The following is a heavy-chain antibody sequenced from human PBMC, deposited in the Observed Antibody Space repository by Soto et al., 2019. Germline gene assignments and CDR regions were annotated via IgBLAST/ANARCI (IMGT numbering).Heavy chain of an antibody. J-gene: IGHJ6*02. CDR2: IYYSGST. V-gene: IGHV4-39*01. Sequence: QLQLQESGPGLVKPSETLSLTCTVSGGSISSSSYYWGWIRQPPGKGLEWIGSIYYSGSTYYNPTLKSRVTISLDTSQNQFSLKLSSVTAADTAVYYCARLPRVRREGANYGMDVWGQGTTVTVSS. D-gene: IGHD3-10*02. CDR1: GGSISSSSYY. CDR3: ARLPRVRREGANYGMDV.